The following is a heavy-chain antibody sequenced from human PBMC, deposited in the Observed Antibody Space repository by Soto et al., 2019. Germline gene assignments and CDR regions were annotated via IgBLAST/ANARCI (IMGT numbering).Heavy chain of an antibody. J-gene: IGHJ4*02. CDR1: GFTCSSYA. D-gene: IGHD3-9*01. V-gene: IGHV3-23*01. CDR3: AKEEIRYFDWLSPPFDY. Sequence: GGSLRLSCAASGFTCSSYAMSWVRQAPGKGLEWVSAISGSGGSTYYADSVKGRFTISRDNSKNTLYLQMNSLRAEDTAVYYCAKEEIRYFDWLSPPFDYWGQGTLVTVSS. CDR2: ISGSGGST.